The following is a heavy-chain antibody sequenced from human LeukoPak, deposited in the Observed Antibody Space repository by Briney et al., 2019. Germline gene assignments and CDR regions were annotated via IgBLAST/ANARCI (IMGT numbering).Heavy chain of an antibody. Sequence: SETLSLTCTVSGGSISSGGYYWSWIRQHPGKGLEWIGYIYYSGSTYYNPSLKSRVTISVDTSKNQFSLKLSSVTAADTAVYYCARVAFSGWVAMIDYWGQGTLVTVSS. CDR1: GGSISSGGYY. CDR2: IYYSGST. CDR3: ARVAFSGWVAMIDY. J-gene: IGHJ4*02. V-gene: IGHV4-61*08. D-gene: IGHD6-19*01.